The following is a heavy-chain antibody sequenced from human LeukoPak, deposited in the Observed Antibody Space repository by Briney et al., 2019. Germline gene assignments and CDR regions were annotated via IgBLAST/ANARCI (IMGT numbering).Heavy chain of an antibody. V-gene: IGHV3-53*01. D-gene: IGHD6-6*01. CDR2: IHRGGTT. CDR1: GFTVSNNY. Sequence: GGSLRISCAASGFTVSNNYMSWVRQAPGSGLEWVSLIHRGGTTYHADSVKGRFTISRDNSKNTVYFQMNSLRAEDTAVYYCAKVDGGQSIWGQGTLVTVSS. J-gene: IGHJ4*02. CDR3: AKVDGGQSI.